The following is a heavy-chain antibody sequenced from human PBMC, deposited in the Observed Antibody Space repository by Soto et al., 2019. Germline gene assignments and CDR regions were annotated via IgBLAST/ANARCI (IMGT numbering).Heavy chain of an antibody. CDR3: ARDDDFKDNGLDY. D-gene: IGHD1-1*01. CDR2: IVRDGGQK. CDR1: GFTFSRYG. V-gene: IGHV3-33*01. J-gene: IGHJ4*02. Sequence: QVHLVESGGGVVQPGRPLRLSCAASGFTFSRYGMHWVRQAPGRGLEWVGVIVRDGGQKQYADSARGRFSISRDNSKNKLYLEMNSVTVEDTAVYYCARDDDFKDNGLDYWGQGTLVTVSS.